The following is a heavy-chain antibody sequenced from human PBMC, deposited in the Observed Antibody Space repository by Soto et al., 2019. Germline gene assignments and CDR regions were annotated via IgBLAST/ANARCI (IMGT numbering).Heavy chain of an antibody. CDR1: GGTFSSYA. CDR2: IIPIFGTA. V-gene: IGHV1-69*01. CDR3: ARFWESRSWYADAFDI. Sequence: QVQLVQSGAEVKKPGSSVKVSCKAAGGTFSSYAISWVRQAPGQGLEWMGGIIPIFGTANYAQKFQGRVTITADESTSTAYMELSSLRSEDTAVYYCARFWESRSWYADAFDIWGQGTMVTVSS. J-gene: IGHJ3*02. D-gene: IGHD6-13*01.